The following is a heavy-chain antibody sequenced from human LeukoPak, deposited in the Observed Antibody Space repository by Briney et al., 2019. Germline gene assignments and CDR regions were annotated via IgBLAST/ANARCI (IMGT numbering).Heavy chain of an antibody. V-gene: IGHV3-30*18. D-gene: IGHD6-19*01. CDR3: AKEGAERISGCTDT. Sequence: GGSLRLSCAASGFTFSNYGMHWVRQAPGTGLEWVAVISYEGSITHYADSVKGRFTISRDNSKNTLYLQMNSLRAEDTAVYYCAKEGAERISGCTDTWGQGTLVTVSS. J-gene: IGHJ5*02. CDR2: ISYEGSIT. CDR1: GFTFSNYG.